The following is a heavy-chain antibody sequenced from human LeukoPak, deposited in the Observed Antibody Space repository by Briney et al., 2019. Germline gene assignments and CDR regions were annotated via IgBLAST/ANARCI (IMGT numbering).Heavy chain of an antibody. CDR2: ISAYNGNT. J-gene: IGHJ4*02. CDR3: ARDLVPTGGRPGSSDY. Sequence: ASVKVSCKASGYTFTNYGISWVRQAPGQGREWMGWISAYNGNTNYAENLQGTVTMTTDKSTSTAYMELRSLRSDDTAVYYCARDLVPTGGRPGSSDYWGQGTLVTISS. V-gene: IGHV1-18*01. D-gene: IGHD2-15*01. CDR1: GYTFTNYG.